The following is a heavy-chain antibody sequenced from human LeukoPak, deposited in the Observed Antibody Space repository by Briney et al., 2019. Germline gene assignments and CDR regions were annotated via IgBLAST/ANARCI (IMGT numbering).Heavy chain of an antibody. V-gene: IGHV3-23*01. CDR1: GFTFSSYA. D-gene: IGHD3-22*01. CDR2: ISGSGGST. Sequence: GGSLRLSCAASGFTFSSYAMSWVRQAPGKGLEWVSAISGSGGSTYYADSVKGRFTISRDNSKNTLYLQMNSLRAEDTAVYYCARAVNRVYYDSSGYYFDYWGQGTLVTVSS. CDR3: ARAVNRVYYDSSGYYFDY. J-gene: IGHJ4*02.